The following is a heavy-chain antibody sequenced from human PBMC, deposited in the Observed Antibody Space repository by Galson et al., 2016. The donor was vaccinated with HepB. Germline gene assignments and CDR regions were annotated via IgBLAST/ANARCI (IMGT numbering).Heavy chain of an antibody. D-gene: IGHD3-3*01. CDR3: ARDRARFLEWLLPDY. V-gene: IGHV3-30-3*01. CDR2: ISYDGSNE. Sequence: SLRLSCAGSGFTFSNSAMHWVRQAPGKGLEWVAVISYDGSNEYFADSVLGRFTISRDNSKNTMYLQMNSLRPDDTAVYYCARDRARFLEWLLPDYWGQGTLVTVSS. CDR1: GFTFSNSA. J-gene: IGHJ4*02.